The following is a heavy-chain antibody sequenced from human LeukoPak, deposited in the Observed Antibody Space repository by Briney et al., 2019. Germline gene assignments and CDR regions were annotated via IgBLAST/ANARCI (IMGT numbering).Heavy chain of an antibody. CDR2: ISASGST. D-gene: IGHD6-19*01. CDR1: GASIRTYY. J-gene: IGHJ4*02. Sequence: SETLPLTCTVSGASIRTYYWSWIRQPAGKGLEWIGRISASGSTNYNPSLKSRVTISVDNSNNQFSLRLSSATAADTAVYYCARDRGVTVPGRRLDYWGQGTLVTVSS. CDR3: ARDRGVTVPGRRLDY. V-gene: IGHV4-4*07.